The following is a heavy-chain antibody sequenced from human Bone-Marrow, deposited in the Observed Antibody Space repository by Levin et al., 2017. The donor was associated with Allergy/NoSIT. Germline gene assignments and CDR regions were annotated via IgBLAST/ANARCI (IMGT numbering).Heavy chain of an antibody. CDR3: ARDHYDILTGYNDAFDI. V-gene: IGHV3-74*01. CDR1: GFTFSSYW. Sequence: LSGGSLRLSCAASGFTFSSYWMHWVRQAPGKGLVWVSRINSDGSSTSYADSVKGRFTISRDNAKNTLYLQMNSLRAEDTAVYYCARDHYDILTGYNDAFDIWGQGTMVTVSS. J-gene: IGHJ3*02. D-gene: IGHD3-9*01. CDR2: INSDGSST.